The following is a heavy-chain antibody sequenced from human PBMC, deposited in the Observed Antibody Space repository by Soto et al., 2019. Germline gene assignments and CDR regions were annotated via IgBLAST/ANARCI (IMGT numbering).Heavy chain of an antibody. Sequence: QVQLVESGGGVVQPGRSLRLSCAGSGFTFSNYGLHWVRQTPGKGLEWVAFISHDGSNKYYADSVKGRFTISRDSSKRTLYLQMDSLRVEDTAVYYCAKDGAPRYCSGRSWHPAGAYWGQGTLVTVSS. CDR1: GFTFSNYG. D-gene: IGHD2-15*01. J-gene: IGHJ4*02. CDR2: ISHDGSNK. V-gene: IGHV3-30*18. CDR3: AKDGAPRYCSGRSWHPAGAY.